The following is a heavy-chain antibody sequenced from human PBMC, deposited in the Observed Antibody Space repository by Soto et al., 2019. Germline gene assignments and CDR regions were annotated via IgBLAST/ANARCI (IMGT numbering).Heavy chain of an antibody. CDR2: MYYSGNT. CDR1: GGSVTSDSHY. CDR3: ARDSIFGVVIPMDV. V-gene: IGHV4-61*01. D-gene: IGHD3-3*02. J-gene: IGHJ6*02. Sequence: PSETLSLTCTVSGGSVTSDSHYWSWIRQSPGKGLEWIGYMYYSGNTIYNPSLRSRVTISVDTSKNQFSLKLNSMTAADKAVYYCARDSIFGVVIPMDVWGQGTTVTVSS.